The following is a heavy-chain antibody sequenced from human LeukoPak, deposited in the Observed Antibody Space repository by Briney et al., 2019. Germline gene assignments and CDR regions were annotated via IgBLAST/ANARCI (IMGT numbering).Heavy chain of an antibody. CDR3: ARDLIGWSLDP. CDR1: GFSLSSFE. Sequence: PGGPLRLSCAASGFSLSSFEMNWVRQAPGKGLEWIAYVDNDGWATSYYADSVKGRFTITRDDAKSSLYLQMDSLTVEDTAVYYCARDLIGWSLDPWGQGTLVSVSS. D-gene: IGHD2-2*03. CDR2: VDNDGWAT. J-gene: IGHJ5*02. V-gene: IGHV3-48*03.